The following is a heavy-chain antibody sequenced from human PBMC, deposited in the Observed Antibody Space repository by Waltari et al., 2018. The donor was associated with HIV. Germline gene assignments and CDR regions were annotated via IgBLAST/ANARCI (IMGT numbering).Heavy chain of an antibody. CDR3: AKAGVFLLRGVPPDS. CDR1: GFTFSSYA. CDR2: ISSRDTTT. V-gene: IGHV3-23*01. Sequence: QLLESGGGLVQPGGSLRLSCAASGFTFSSYAMTWVRQAPGKGLEWGSVISSRDTTTYYADSVKGRFTISRNNSKNTLYLQMNGMRAEDTAVYYCAKAGVFLLRGVPPDSWGQGTLVTVSS. J-gene: IGHJ5*01. D-gene: IGHD3-10*01.